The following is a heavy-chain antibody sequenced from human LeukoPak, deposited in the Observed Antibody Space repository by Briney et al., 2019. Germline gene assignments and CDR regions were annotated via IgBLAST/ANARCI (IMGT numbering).Heavy chain of an antibody. Sequence: GESLKISCKGSGYKFSNYWIAWVRQMPGKGLEWMGIIYPDDSDTRYSPSFQGQVTISVDKSINTVYLQWSSLKASDTALYYCVRRPTTKFGYWGQGTLVSVSS. CDR2: IYPDDSDT. V-gene: IGHV5-51*01. J-gene: IGHJ4*02. D-gene: IGHD4-11*01. CDR1: GYKFSNYW. CDR3: VRRPTTKFGY.